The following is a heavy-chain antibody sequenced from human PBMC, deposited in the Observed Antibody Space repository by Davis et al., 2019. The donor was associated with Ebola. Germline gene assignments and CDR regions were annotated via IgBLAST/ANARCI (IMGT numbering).Heavy chain of an antibody. J-gene: IGHJ5*02. CDR3: ARGLGMGWFDP. V-gene: IGHV4-34*01. D-gene: IGHD6-13*01. CDR2: INHSGTT. CDR1: GGSFNGYY. Sequence: SETLSLTCAVYGGSFNGYYWSWIRQPPGRGLEWIGGINHSGTTNYNPSLKSRVTISVDTSKNQFSLKVTSVTAADTAVYYCARGLGMGWFDPWGQGTPVTVSS.